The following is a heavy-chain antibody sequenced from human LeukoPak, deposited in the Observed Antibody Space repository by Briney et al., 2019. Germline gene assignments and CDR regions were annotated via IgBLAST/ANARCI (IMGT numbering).Heavy chain of an antibody. Sequence: ASVKVSCKATGYTFTGYYMHWLRQAPGHGLEWMGWINPKSGGTNHAQKFQGRVTMTRDTSISTAYMELSRLRSDDTAVYYCASVTLSAYDGDYRGQGTLVTVSS. CDR3: ASVTLSAYDGDY. CDR1: GYTFTGYY. J-gene: IGHJ4*02. CDR2: INPKSGGT. D-gene: IGHD5-12*01. V-gene: IGHV1-2*02.